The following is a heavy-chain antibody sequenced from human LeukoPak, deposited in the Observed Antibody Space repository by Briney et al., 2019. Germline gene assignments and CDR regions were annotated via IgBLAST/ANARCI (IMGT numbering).Heavy chain of an antibody. J-gene: IGHJ6*02. CDR2: IYYSGST. CDR3: ARQSSDILTGYYRGPYYYYGMDV. CDR1: GGSISSSNYY. V-gene: IGHV4-39*01. Sequence: SETLSLTCTVSGGSISSSNYYWGWIRQPPGKGLEWIGSIYYSGSTYYNPSLKSGVTISVDTSKNQFSLKLSSVTAAHTAVYYCARQSSDILTGYYRGPYYYYGMDVWGQGTTVTVSS. D-gene: IGHD3-9*01.